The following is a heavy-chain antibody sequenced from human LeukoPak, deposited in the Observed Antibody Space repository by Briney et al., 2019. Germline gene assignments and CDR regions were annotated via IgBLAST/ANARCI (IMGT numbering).Heavy chain of an antibody. J-gene: IGHJ5*02. CDR2: INHSGST. V-gene: IGHV4-34*01. D-gene: IGHD1-26*01. CDR1: GGSFSGYY. CDR3: ARGIHRSGSRRRVFALWFDP. Sequence: SETLSLTCAVYGGSFSGYYWSWIRQPPGKGLEWIGEINHSGSTNYNPSLKSRVTISGDTSKNQFSLKLSSVTAADTAVYYCARGIHRSGSRRRVFALWFDPWGQGTLVTVSS.